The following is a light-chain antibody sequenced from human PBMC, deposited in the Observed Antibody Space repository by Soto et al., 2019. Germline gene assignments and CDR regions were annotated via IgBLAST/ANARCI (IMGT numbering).Light chain of an antibody. Sequence: DIQMTQSPSTLSASVGDRVTITCRASQSISWWLAWYQQKPGKAPKLLIYKASTLDRGVPSRFSGSGSGTEFTLTISSLQPDDIGTYFCQQYSSPWTFGQGTKVEIK. CDR1: QSISWW. V-gene: IGKV1-5*03. CDR3: QQYSSPWT. J-gene: IGKJ1*01. CDR2: KAS.